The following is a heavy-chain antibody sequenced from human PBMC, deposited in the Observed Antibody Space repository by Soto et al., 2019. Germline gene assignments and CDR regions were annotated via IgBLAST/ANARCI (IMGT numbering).Heavy chain of an antibody. CDR3: ARDQILRYFDWSDYYYYGMDV. V-gene: IGHV3-30*03. J-gene: IGHJ6*02. D-gene: IGHD3-9*01. Sequence: PGGSLRLSCAVSGFIFSNYGMHWVRQGPGKGLEWVAVISHDGRNQYYTDSVKGRFTISRDNSKNTLYLQMNSLRTEDTAVYYCARDQILRYFDWSDYYYYGMDVWGQGTTVTVSS. CDR1: GFIFSNYG. CDR2: ISHDGRNQ.